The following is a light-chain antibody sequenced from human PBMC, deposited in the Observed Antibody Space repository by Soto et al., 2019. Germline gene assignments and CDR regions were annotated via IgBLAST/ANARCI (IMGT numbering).Light chain of an antibody. CDR1: QSVGSNY. CDR3: QVNNRSLL. J-gene: IGKJ4*01. CDR2: DAS. V-gene: IGKV3-20*01. Sequence: EIVLTQSPDTLSLSPGETVTLSCRASQSVGSNYLAWYQQKPGQAPRLLMYDASGRASGIPDRFSGSGSGTDVTLTISRLEPEDFAVYYCQVNNRSLLFCGGTKVEI.